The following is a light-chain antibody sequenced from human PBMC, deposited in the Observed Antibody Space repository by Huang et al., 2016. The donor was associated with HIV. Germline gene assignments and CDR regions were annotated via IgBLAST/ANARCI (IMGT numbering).Light chain of an antibody. V-gene: IGKV1-39*01. J-gene: IGKJ1*01. CDR1: QSISNF. CDR2: AAT. Sequence: DIQMTQSPSSLSASVGDRVTITCGASQSISNFLNWYQQKPGKAPNLLIHAATTLQSGVPSRFSGSGSGTDFTLTISRLQPEDFATYYCQQTCSAVTFGQGTKVEIK. CDR3: QQTCSAVT.